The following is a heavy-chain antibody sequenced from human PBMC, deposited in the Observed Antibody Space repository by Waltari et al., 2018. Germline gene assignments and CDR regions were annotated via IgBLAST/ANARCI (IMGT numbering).Heavy chain of an antibody. CDR3: AKSTTSWFASIDS. Sequence: DVQLLESGGGLIQPGESLKLSCAASGFPFCNSGMSWVRRAPGKGLEWVSVISGTSGATYDADFVQGRFSISRDNSKNILYLQLNSLRTEDTAIYYCAKSTTSWFASIDSWGQGALVTVSS. J-gene: IGHJ4*02. D-gene: IGHD2-2*01. CDR2: ISGTSGAT. V-gene: IGHV3-23*01. CDR1: GFPFCNSG.